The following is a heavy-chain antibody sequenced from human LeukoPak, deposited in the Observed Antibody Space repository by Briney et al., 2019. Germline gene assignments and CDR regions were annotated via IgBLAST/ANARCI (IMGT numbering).Heavy chain of an antibody. J-gene: IGHJ4*02. Sequence: PGRSLRLSCVASAFTFSIYGMHWVPHAPGKGLEWVAVTSYDGRKTYYADSVKGRYTMSRDNPKNTLYQQMYSLRAEDTAVYYCASPWSYDFWSGPFDYWGQGTLVTVSS. CDR1: AFTFSIYG. V-gene: IGHV3-30*03. CDR2: TSYDGRKT. D-gene: IGHD3-3*01. CDR3: ASPWSYDFWSGPFDY.